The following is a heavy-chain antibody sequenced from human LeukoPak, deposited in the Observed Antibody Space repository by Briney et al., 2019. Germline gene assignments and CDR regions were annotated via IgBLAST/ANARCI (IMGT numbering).Heavy chain of an antibody. J-gene: IGHJ4*02. Sequence: GGSLRLSCAASGFTFSSYWMHWVRQAPGKGLVRVSRINSDGSSTSYTDSVKGRFTISRDNAKNTLYLQMNSLRAEDTGVYYCVREYPASFDYWGQGTLVTVSS. CDR3: VREYPASFDY. CDR1: GFTFSSYW. CDR2: INSDGSST. V-gene: IGHV3-74*01.